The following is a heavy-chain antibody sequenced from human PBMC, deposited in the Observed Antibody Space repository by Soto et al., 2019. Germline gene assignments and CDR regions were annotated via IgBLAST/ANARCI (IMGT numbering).Heavy chain of an antibody. CDR2: IYHSGGT. CDR3: ASLVVPAATDYYYGMDV. D-gene: IGHD2-2*01. CDR1: GGSISSSNW. Sequence: SETLSLTCAVSGGSISSSNWWSWVRQPPGKGLEWIGEIYHSGGTNYNPSLKSRVTISVDKSKNQFSLKLSSVTAADTAVYYCASLVVPAATDYYYGMDVWGQGTTVTVSS. J-gene: IGHJ6*02. V-gene: IGHV4-4*02.